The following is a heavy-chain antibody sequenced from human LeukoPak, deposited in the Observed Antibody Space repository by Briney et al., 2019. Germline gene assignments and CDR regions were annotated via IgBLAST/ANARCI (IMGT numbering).Heavy chain of an antibody. D-gene: IGHD2-15*01. J-gene: IGHJ4*02. CDR2: IYDGGAI. Sequence: SETLSLTCTVSGGSISNAYYCWSWLRQPPGKGLEWLGHIYDGGAIYSKPSLNSRLTISVDASKNQFSLRLNSVTAADTAVYYCAKGDSASKVDYWGLGTLVTVSS. CDR1: GGSISNAYYC. CDR3: AKGDSASKVDY. V-gene: IGHV4-30-4*08.